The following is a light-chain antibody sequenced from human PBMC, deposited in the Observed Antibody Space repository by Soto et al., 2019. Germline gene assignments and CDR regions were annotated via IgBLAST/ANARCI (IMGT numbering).Light chain of an antibody. V-gene: IGLV2-14*01. J-gene: IGLJ1*01. CDR1: SSDVGGYNY. CDR3: SPFTSSSSLYV. CDR2: EVS. Sequence: QSALTQPASVSGSPGQSITISCAGTSSDVGGYNYVSWYQHHPGKAPKLMIYEVSNRPSGVSNRFSGSKSGNTASLTISGLQAEDEADYYCSPFTSSSSLYVFGSGTKLTVL.